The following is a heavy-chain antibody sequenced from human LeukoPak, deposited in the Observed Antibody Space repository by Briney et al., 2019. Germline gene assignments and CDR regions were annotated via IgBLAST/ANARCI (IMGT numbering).Heavy chain of an antibody. J-gene: IGHJ5*02. V-gene: IGHV3-20*04. D-gene: IGHD3-10*01. Sequence: GGSLRLSCAASGFTFDDYGMSRVRHAPGKGLEWVSGINWNGGSTGYADSVKGRFTISRDNAKNSLYLQMNSLRAEDTALYYCARDKIGYCGSGRNWFDPWGQGTLVTVSS. CDR3: ARDKIGYCGSGRNWFDP. CDR2: INWNGGST. CDR1: GFTFDDYG.